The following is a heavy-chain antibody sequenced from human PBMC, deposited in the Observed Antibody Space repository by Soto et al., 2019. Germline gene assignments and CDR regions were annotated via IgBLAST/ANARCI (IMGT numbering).Heavy chain of an antibody. D-gene: IGHD3-9*01. CDR3: ARDSNYDILTGYTYFDY. Sequence: ASVKVSCKTSRYTFSTYFMHWVRRAPGQGLEWMGVINPTTGATSYSQKFQARVAMTRDTSTGTVDMELSSLTSEDTAVYYCARDSNYDILTGYTYFDYWGQGTLVTVSS. CDR2: INPTTGAT. J-gene: IGHJ4*02. V-gene: IGHV1-46*03. CDR1: RYTFSTYF.